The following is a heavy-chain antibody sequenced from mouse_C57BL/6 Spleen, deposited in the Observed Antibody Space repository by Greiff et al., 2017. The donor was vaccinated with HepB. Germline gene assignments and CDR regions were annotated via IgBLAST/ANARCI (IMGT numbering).Heavy chain of an antibody. CDR1: GFTFSDYG. V-gene: IGHV5-17*01. D-gene: IGHD1-1*01. CDR3: AISYYYGSSYLDY. Sequence: EVHLVESGGGLVKPGGSLKLSCAASGFTFSDYGMHWVRQAPEKGLEWVAYISSGSSTIYYADTVKGRFTISRDNAKNTLFLQMTSLRSEDTAMYDCAISYYYGSSYLDYWGQGTTLTVAS. J-gene: IGHJ2*01. CDR2: ISSGSSTI.